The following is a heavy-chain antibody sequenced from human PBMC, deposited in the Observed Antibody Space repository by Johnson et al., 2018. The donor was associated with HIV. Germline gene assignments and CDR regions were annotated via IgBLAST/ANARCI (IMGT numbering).Heavy chain of an antibody. CDR1: GFTFSSYD. CDR2: INWNGGST. D-gene: IGHD7-27*01. J-gene: IGHJ3*02. Sequence: VQLVESGGGLVQPGGSLRLSCAASGFTFSSYDMHWVRQATGKGLEWVSGINWNGGSTGYADSVKGRFTISRDNAKNSLYLQMNSLRAEDTALYYCASGDELGDDAFDIWGQGTMVTVSS. CDR3: ASGDELGDDAFDI. V-gene: IGHV3-20*04.